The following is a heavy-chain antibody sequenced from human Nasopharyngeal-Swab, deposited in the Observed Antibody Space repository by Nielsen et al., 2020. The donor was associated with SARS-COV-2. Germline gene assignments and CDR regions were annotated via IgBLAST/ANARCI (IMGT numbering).Heavy chain of an antibody. CDR2: SKRKTDGGTT. J-gene: IGHJ4*02. CDR1: GFPSSNAW. V-gene: IGHV3-15*01. CDR3: TTDLHDYGDRDY. Sequence: GGSLRLSCAASGFPSSNAWMSWVRQAPGKGLEWVGRSKRKTDGGTTDYAAPVKGRFTISRDDSKNMLYLQMNSLKTEDTAVYYCTTDLHDYGDRDYWGQGTLVTVSS. D-gene: IGHD4-17*01.